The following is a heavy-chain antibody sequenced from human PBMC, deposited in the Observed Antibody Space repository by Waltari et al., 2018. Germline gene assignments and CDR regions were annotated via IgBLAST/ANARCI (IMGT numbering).Heavy chain of an antibody. Sequence: EVQLVESGGGLVQPGGSLGLPWAASGFTLSRYWMSWVRQAPGKGPEWVANIMTDGSEEYYVDSVRGRFTISRDNAKNSLYLQMNSLRPEDTAVYYCARDQWFAFDIWGHGTMVTVSS. CDR3: ARDQWFAFDI. CDR1: GFTLSRYW. CDR2: IMTDGSEE. V-gene: IGHV3-7*01. J-gene: IGHJ3*02. D-gene: IGHD3-22*01.